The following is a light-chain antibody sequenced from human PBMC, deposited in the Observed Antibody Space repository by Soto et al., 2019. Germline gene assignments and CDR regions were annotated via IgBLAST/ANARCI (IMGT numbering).Light chain of an antibody. V-gene: IGLV2-14*01. CDR1: SSDVGGYNY. Sequence: QSALTQPASVSGSPGQSITISCTGTSSDVGGYNYVSWYQQHPGKAPKLMIYDASNRPSGVSNRFSGSKSGNTASLTISVLQAEDEADYYCSSYTSSSTPNYGFGTGTKVTVL. CDR2: DAS. J-gene: IGLJ1*01. CDR3: SSYTSSSTPNYG.